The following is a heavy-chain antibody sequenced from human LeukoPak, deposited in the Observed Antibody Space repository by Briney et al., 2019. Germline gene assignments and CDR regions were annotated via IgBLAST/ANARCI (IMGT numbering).Heavy chain of an antibody. V-gene: IGHV4-38-2*02. CDR1: AYSISSGYY. CDR2: MYHSGST. CDR3: ARCLYPRGDFDY. D-gene: IGHD3-16*01. J-gene: IGHJ4*02. Sequence: PETLSLTCTVSAYSISSGYYWGWIRQPPGKGLEWIGSMYHSGSTYYNPSLKSRVTISVDTSKNQFSLKLSSVTAADTAVYYCARCLYPRGDFDYWGQGTLVTVSS.